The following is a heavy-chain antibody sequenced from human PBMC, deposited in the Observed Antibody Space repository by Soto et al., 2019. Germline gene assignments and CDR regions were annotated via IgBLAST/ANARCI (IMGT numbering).Heavy chain of an antibody. CDR1: GGSFSGYY. CDR3: ARGLRGYSYLNTYYFDY. V-gene: IGHV4-34*01. J-gene: IGHJ4*02. CDR2: MKHSGST. Sequence: SETLSLTCAVYGGSFSGYYWSWIRQPPGKGLEWIGEMKHSGSTNYKPSLMSRVTISVDTSKNQFSLKLSSVTAADTAVYYCARGLRGYSYLNTYYFDYWGQGTLVTVSS. D-gene: IGHD5-18*01.